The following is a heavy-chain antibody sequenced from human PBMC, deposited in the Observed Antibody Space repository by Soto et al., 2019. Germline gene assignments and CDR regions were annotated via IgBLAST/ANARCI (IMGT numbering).Heavy chain of an antibody. CDR3: ARHTYYYDSSGSLPLDY. Sequence: QLQLQESGPGLVKPSETLSLTCTVSGGSISSSSYYWGWIRQPPGKGLEWIGSIYYSGSTYYNPSLKSRVTISVDTSKNQFSLKLSSVTAADTAVYYCARHTYYYDSSGSLPLDYWGQGTLVTVSS. V-gene: IGHV4-39*01. CDR2: IYYSGST. D-gene: IGHD3-22*01. CDR1: GGSISSSSYY. J-gene: IGHJ4*02.